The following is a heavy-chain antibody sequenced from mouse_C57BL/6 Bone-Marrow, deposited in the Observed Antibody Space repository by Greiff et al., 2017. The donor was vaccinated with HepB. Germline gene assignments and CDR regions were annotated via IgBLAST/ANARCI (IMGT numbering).Heavy chain of an antibody. CDR3: ARGGYGSSCPYFDY. V-gene: IGHV7-3*01. CDR1: GFTFTDYY. Sequence: EVKLVESGGGLVQPGGSLSLSCAASGFTFTDYYMSWVRQPPGKALEWLGFIRNKANGYTTEYSASVKGRFTISGDNSQSILYLQMHALRAEDSATYYCARGGYGSSCPYFDYWGQGTTLTVSS. J-gene: IGHJ2*01. CDR2: IRNKANGYTT. D-gene: IGHD1-1*01.